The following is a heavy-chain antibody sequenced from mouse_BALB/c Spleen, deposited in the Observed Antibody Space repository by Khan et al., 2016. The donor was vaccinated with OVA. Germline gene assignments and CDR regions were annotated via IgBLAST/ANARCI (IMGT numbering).Heavy chain of an antibody. J-gene: IGHJ3*01. CDR1: GYSFTGYN. CDR2: IDPSYGYT. Sequence: VQLQQSGPELEKPGASAKISCKASGYSFTGYNMNWVKQSNGKSLEWIGNIDPSYGYTNYNQKFKGKATLTVDRSSSTAYMQLKSLTSEDYAVYYCARLGYDYDGFAYWGQVTLVTVSA. D-gene: IGHD2-4*01. V-gene: IGHV1-39*01. CDR3: ARLGYDYDGFAY.